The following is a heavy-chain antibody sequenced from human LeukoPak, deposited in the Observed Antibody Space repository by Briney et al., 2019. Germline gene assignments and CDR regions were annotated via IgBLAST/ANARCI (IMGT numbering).Heavy chain of an antibody. V-gene: IGHV3-23*01. Sequence: ASVKVSCKASGYTFTSYGISWVRQAPGQGLEWVSAICGSGGGTYYADSVKGRFTISRDNSKSTLYLQMNSLRAEDTAVYYCAKSLTTSCYTPNDYWGQGTLVTVSS. J-gene: IGHJ4*02. CDR1: GYTFTSYG. CDR2: ICGSGGGT. D-gene: IGHD2-2*02. CDR3: AKSLTTSCYTPNDY.